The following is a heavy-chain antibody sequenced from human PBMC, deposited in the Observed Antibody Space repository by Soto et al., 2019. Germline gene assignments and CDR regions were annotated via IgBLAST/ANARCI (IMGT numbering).Heavy chain of an antibody. CDR2: IIPIFGTA. J-gene: IGHJ6*02. CDR1: GGTFSSYA. Sequence: SVKVSCKASGGTFSSYAISWVRQAPGQGLEWMGGIIPIFGTANYAQKFQGRVTITEDESTSTAYTELSSLRSEDTAVYYCARTRHLDSGSRSHPQYHGMDVWGQGTMVTVSS. CDR3: ARTRHLDSGSRSHPQYHGMDV. V-gene: IGHV1-69*13. D-gene: IGHD3-10*01.